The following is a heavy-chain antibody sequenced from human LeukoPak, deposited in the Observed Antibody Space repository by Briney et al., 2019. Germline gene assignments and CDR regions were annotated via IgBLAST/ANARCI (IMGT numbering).Heavy chain of an antibody. CDR3: ASQVTRWLQSADAFDI. CDR1: GFTFSTYG. Sequence: GGSLRLSCAASGFTFSTYGMHWVRQAPGKGLEWVAVISYDGSNKYYADSVKGRFTISRDNSKNTLYLQMNSLRAEDTAVYYWASQVTRWLQSADAFDIWGQGTMVTVSS. D-gene: IGHD5-24*01. CDR2: ISYDGSNK. J-gene: IGHJ3*02. V-gene: IGHV3-30*03.